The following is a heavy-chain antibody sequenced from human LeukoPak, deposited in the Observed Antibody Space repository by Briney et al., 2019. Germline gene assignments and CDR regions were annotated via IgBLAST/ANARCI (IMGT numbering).Heavy chain of an antibody. J-gene: IGHJ3*02. Sequence: PGGSLRLSCAASGFTFSNYEMHWVRQAPGKGLEWVSYISSSGSDIYYADSVKGRFTISRDNAKNSLYLHMNSLRGEDTALYYCARGGLIQRHAFDIWGQGTMVTVSS. D-gene: IGHD1-1*01. V-gene: IGHV3-48*03. CDR2: ISSSGSDI. CDR1: GFTFSNYE. CDR3: ARGGLIQRHAFDI.